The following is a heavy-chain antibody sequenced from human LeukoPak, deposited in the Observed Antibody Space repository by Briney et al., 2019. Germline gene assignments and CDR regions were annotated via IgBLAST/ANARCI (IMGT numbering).Heavy chain of an antibody. J-gene: IGHJ4*02. Sequence: GASVKVSCKASGYTFTSYGISWVRQAPGQGLEWMGWISAYNGNTNYAQKVQGRVTITTDESTSTAYMELSSLRSEDTAVYYCARGGVAPLREYYFDYWGQGTLVTVSS. V-gene: IGHV1-18*01. D-gene: IGHD3-10*01. CDR1: GYTFTSYG. CDR3: ARGGVAPLREYYFDY. CDR2: ISAYNGNT.